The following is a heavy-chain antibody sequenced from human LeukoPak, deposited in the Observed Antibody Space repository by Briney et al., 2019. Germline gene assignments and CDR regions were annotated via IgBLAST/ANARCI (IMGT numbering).Heavy chain of an antibody. CDR3: AKFPLQSIAVAGKTEPTSDY. CDR1: GYSFTSYW. D-gene: IGHD6-19*01. Sequence: GESLKISCKGSGYSFTSYWIGWVRQMPGKGLEWMGIIYPGDSDTRYSPSFQGQVTISADKSISTAYLQWSSLRAEDTAVYYCAKFPLQSIAVAGKTEPTSDYWGQGTLVTVSS. V-gene: IGHV5-51*01. CDR2: IYPGDSDT. J-gene: IGHJ4*02.